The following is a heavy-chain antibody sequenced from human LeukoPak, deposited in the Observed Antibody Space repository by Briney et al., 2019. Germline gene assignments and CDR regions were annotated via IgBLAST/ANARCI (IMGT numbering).Heavy chain of an antibody. CDR1: GFTFSSYG. V-gene: IGHV3-30*18. D-gene: IGHD3-16*02. J-gene: IGHJ4*02. CDR2: ISYDGSDK. CDR3: AKERGRLGELSLYLAIDY. Sequence: PGGSLRLSCAAPGFTFSSYGRHWVGQAPGKGLEGVALISYDGSDKYFADSVKGRFTISRDNSKNTLYLQVNSLRGDDTAVYYCAKERGRLGELSLYLAIDYWGQGTLVTVSA.